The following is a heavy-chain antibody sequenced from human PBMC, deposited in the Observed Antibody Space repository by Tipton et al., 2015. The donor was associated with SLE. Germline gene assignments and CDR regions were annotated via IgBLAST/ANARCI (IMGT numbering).Heavy chain of an antibody. J-gene: IGHJ4*02. CDR2: IHYSGST. CDR3: AREGCNGGACYYDH. Sequence: TLSLTCTVSGGSISSYYWSWIRQPPGKGLEWIGYIHYSGSTNYSPSPKSRVSMSTDTSNNRFSLELTSVTAADTAVYYCAREGCNGGACYYDHWGQGTLVTVSS. D-gene: IGHD2-8*02. V-gene: IGHV4-59*01. CDR1: GGSISSYY.